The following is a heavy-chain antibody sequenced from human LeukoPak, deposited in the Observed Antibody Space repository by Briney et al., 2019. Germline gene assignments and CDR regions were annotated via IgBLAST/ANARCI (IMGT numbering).Heavy chain of an antibody. J-gene: IGHJ3*02. Sequence: GGSLRLSCAASGFTFSSHWMGWVRQAPGKGLEWVANINQDGSKKDYVDSVKGRFTISRDNANNTLYLQMNNLRAEDTAVYYCAKPRDSIVGTTTPTRLATLDIWGQGTMVTVSS. CDR3: AKPRDSIVGTTTPTRLATLDI. CDR1: GFTFSSHW. D-gene: IGHD1-26*01. V-gene: IGHV3-7*05. CDR2: INQDGSKK.